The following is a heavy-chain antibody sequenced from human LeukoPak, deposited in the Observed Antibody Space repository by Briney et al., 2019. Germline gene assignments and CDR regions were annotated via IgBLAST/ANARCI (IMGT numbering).Heavy chain of an antibody. Sequence: SETLSLTCTVSGGSISSYYWTWIRQPAGKGLEWIGQIHPSGSTNYNPSLKSRVTMSVGTSESQFSLKPSSVTAADTAVYYCARRTSAYYRFDYWGQGTLVTVSS. D-gene: IGHD3-22*01. J-gene: IGHJ4*02. CDR1: GGSISSYY. CDR2: IHPSGST. CDR3: ARRTSAYYRFDY. V-gene: IGHV4-4*07.